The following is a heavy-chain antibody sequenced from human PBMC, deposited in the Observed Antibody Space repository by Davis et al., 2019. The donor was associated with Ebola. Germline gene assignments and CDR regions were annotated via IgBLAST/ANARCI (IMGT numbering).Heavy chain of an antibody. D-gene: IGHD6-13*01. Sequence: MPSETLSLTCTVSGGSISSYYWSWIRQPPGKGLEWIGYIYYSGYSGSPNYHPSLKSRVTISVDTSKNQFSLKLSSVTAADTAVYYCARGPEGGSSTALGYYYGMDVWGKGTTVTVSS. J-gene: IGHJ6*04. V-gene: IGHV4-59*01. CDR2: IYYSGYSGSP. CDR1: GGSISSYY. CDR3: ARGPEGGSSTALGYYYGMDV.